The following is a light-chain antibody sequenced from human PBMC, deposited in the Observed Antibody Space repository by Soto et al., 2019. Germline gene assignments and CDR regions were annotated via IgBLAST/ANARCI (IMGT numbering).Light chain of an antibody. Sequence: QSALTQPASVSGSPGQSITISCTGTSSDVGDYNYVSWYQHHPGKAPKLMIYEVSNRPSGVSNRFSGSKSGNTASLPISGLQAEDEADYYCSSFTSSITVLFGGGTQLTGL. CDR2: EVS. CDR3: SSFTSSITVL. J-gene: IGLJ2*01. CDR1: SSDVGDYNY. V-gene: IGLV2-14*01.